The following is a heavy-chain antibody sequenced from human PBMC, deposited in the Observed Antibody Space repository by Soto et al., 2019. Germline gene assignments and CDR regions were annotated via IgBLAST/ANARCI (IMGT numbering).Heavy chain of an antibody. D-gene: IGHD4-17*01. CDR2: ISYDGSNK. CDR3: AKGARGPMTTVTPTSGPKYYFDY. J-gene: IGHJ4*02. V-gene: IGHV3-30*18. Sequence: GGSLRLSCAASGFTFSGYGMHWVRQAPGKGLEWVAVISYDGSNKYYADSVKGRFTISRDNSKNTLYLQMNSLRAEDTAVYYCAKGARGPMTTVTPTSGPKYYFDYWGQGTLVTVSS. CDR1: GFTFSGYG.